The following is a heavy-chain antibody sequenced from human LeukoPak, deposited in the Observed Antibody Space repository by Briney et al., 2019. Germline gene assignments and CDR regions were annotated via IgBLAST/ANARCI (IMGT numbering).Heavy chain of an antibody. CDR3: ARLSRVVRGVIIFDY. CDR2: INHSGST. J-gene: IGHJ4*02. V-gene: IGHV4-34*01. Sequence: PSETLSLTCAVYGGSFSGYYWSWIRQPPGKGLEWIGEINHSGSTNYNPSLKSRVTISVDTSKNQFSLKLSSVTAADTAVYYCARLSRVVRGVIIFDYWGQGTLVTVSS. D-gene: IGHD3-10*01. CDR1: GGSFSGYY.